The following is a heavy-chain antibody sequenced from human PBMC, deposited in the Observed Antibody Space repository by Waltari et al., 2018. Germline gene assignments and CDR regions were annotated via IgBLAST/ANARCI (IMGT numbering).Heavy chain of an antibody. V-gene: IGHV1-69*05. D-gene: IGHD2-15*01. Sequence: QVQLVQSGAEVKKPGSSVKVSCKDSGGPFSSYAIRWVRRAPGQGLEWMGGIIPIFGTANYAQKFQGRVTITTDESTSTAYMELSSLRSEDTAVYYCARVSYNCSGGSCYYHFDYWGQGTLVTVSS. CDR2: IIPIFGTA. CDR1: GGPFSSYA. J-gene: IGHJ4*02. CDR3: ARVSYNCSGGSCYYHFDY.